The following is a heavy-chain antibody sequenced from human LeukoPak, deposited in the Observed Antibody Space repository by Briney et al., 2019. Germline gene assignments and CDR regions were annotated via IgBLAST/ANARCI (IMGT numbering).Heavy chain of an antibody. V-gene: IGHV3-48*03. J-gene: IGHJ3*02. D-gene: IGHD3-16*01. CDR2: ISSSGSTI. Sequence: RGYLRPFCSASGVTFSSYEMNWVRQAPGEGLEWVSYISSSGSTIYYTASVKGRFTISRDNAKNSLYLQMNSLRAEDTAVYYCARGLAAFDIWGQGTMVTVSS. CDR1: GVTFSSYE. CDR3: ARGLAAFDI.